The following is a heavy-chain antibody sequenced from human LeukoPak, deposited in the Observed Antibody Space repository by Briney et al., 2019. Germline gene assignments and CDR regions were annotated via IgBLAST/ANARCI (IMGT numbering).Heavy chain of an antibody. V-gene: IGHV3-30*02. J-gene: IGHJ4*02. Sequence: GGSLRLSCSASGFTFSSYGMHWVRQAPGKGLEWVAVTWYDGSNKYYADSVKGRFTISRDNSKNTLYLQMNSLRAEDTAVYYCAKATTTFWSGYKPFDYWGQGTLVTVSS. CDR3: AKATTTFWSGYKPFDY. CDR2: TWYDGSNK. D-gene: IGHD3-3*01. CDR1: GFTFSSYG.